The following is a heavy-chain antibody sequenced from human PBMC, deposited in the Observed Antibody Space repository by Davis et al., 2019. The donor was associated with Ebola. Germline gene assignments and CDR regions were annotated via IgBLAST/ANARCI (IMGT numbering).Heavy chain of an antibody. D-gene: IGHD4-23*01. Sequence: PGGSLRLSCAAPGFTFDDYAMHWVRQAPGKGLEWVSVISWNSGSIGYADSVKGRFTISRDNAKNSLYLQMNSLRAEDTALYYCVKFSENGGDDVYGMDVWGQGTTVTVSS. CDR2: ISWNSGSI. V-gene: IGHV3-9*01. J-gene: IGHJ6*02. CDR1: GFTFDDYA. CDR3: VKFSENGGDDVYGMDV.